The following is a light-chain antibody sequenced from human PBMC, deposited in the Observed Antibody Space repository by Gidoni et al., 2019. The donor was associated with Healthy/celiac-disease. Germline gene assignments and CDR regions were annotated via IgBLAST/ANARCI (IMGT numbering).Light chain of an antibody. Sequence: DLVLIHSPASMVASLGERATINCNSSKSVLYSYNNKNYLAWYQQKPGQPPKLLIYGASTRETGVPDRFSGSGSGTDFTLTISSLQAEDVAVYYCQQYYSTQLTFGGGTKVEIK. V-gene: IGKV4-1*01. CDR2: GAS. J-gene: IGKJ4*01. CDR1: KSVLYSYNNKNY. CDR3: QQYYSTQLT.